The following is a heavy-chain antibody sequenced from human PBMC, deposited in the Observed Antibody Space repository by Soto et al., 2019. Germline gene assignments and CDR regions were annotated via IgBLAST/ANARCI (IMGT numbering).Heavy chain of an antibody. CDR1: GGSISTGGYY. Sequence: QVQLQQSGPGLVKPSQTLSLTCTVSGGSISTGGYYWSWIRQHPGKGPEWIGYIYYSGSTYYNPSLKRRVTITVDTSKNQFSLKLSSVTAADTAVYYCARLTHYGSGSGVGYWGQGTLVTVSS. V-gene: IGHV4-31*03. J-gene: IGHJ4*02. CDR2: IYYSGST. D-gene: IGHD3-10*01. CDR3: ARLTHYGSGSGVGY.